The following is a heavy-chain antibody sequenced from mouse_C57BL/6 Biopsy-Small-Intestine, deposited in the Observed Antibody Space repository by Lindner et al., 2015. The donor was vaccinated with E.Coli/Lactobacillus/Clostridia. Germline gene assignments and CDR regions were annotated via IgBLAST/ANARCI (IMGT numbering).Heavy chain of an antibody. CDR2: ILPVYGIA. Sequence: SVKVSCKAPGDTFSTYSVGWVRQAPGQGLEWMGRILPVYGIANYAQKFQGRVTISADTPTNTVYMELRSLRSEDTAVYYCVRGSGRVYDAFDVWGQGTMVNVSS. J-gene: IGHJ3*01. V-gene: IGHV1-74*01. CDR1: GDTFSTYS. D-gene: IGHD2-3*01. CDR3: VRGSGRVYDAFDV.